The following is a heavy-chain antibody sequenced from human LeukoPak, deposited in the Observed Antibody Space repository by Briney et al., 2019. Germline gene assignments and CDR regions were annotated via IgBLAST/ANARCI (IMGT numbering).Heavy chain of an antibody. CDR2: ISAYNGNT. V-gene: IGHV1-18*01. CDR3: AREGYCSSTSCYRVGFGY. D-gene: IGHD2-2*02. J-gene: IGHJ4*02. CDR1: GYTFTSYG. Sequence: GASVKVSCKASGYTFTSYGISWVRQAPGQGLEWMGWISAYNGNTNYAQKLQGRVTMTTDTSTSTAYMELRSLRSDDTAVYYCAREGYCSSTSCYRVGFGYWGQGTLVTVSS.